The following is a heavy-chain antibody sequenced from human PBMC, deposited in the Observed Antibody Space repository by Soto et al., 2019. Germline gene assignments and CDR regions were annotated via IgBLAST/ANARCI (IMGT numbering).Heavy chain of an antibody. CDR3: AALDTAMGEIDY. J-gene: IGHJ4*02. CDR2: IYYSGST. Sequence: QVQLQESGPGLVTPSQTLSLTCTVSGASISSGDYYWSWIRQPPGKGLEWIGYIYYSGSTYYNPSLKSRVTISVDTSKNQFSLKLSSVTAADTAVYYCAALDTAMGEIDYWGQGTLVTVSS. CDR1: GASISSGDYY. D-gene: IGHD5-18*01. V-gene: IGHV4-30-4*01.